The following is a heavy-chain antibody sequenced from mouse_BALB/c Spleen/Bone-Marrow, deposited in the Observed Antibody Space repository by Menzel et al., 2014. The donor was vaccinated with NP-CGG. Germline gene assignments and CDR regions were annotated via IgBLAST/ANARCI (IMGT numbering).Heavy chain of an antibody. V-gene: IGHV1S126*01. Sequence: QVQLKESGAELVRPGASVKVSCKASGYTFTSYWINWVKQRHGQGLEWIGNIYPSDSYTNYNQNFKDKATLTVDKSSSTAYMQLSSPTSEDSAVYYCTRQYGNYYAVDYWGQGTSVTVSS. CDR3: TRQYGNYYAVDY. CDR1: GYTFTSYW. J-gene: IGHJ4*01. CDR2: IYPSDSYT. D-gene: IGHD2-10*02.